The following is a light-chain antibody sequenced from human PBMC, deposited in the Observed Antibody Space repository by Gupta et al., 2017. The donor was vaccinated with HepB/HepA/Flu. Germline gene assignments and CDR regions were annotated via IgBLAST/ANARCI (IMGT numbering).Light chain of an antibody. V-gene: IGKV3-11*01. CDR3: EQGSNCPYT. CDR1: QRLSSY. Sequence: IVLTHSPATLPLSPGARATLSCRASQRLSSYLAWYQQKPGQAPTLLIYDASNMVSGIPARFSGSGSGTDFTLTISSLQPEDFAVYYCEQGSNCPYTFGQGTKLEIK. J-gene: IGKJ2*01. CDR2: DAS.